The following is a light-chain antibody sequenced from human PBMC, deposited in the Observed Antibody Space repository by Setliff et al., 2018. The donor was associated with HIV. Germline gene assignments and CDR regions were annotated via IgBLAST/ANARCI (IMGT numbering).Light chain of an antibody. CDR1: SSNVGKYDF. CDR2: EVT. V-gene: IGLV2-23*02. CDR3: SSFAGSLYV. Sequence: QSVLTQPASVSGSPGQSITISCTGNSSNVGKYDFVSWYRQYPGKAPKLMIYEVTKRPSGVPDRFSGSKSGNTASLTVSGLRSEDEADYYCSSFAGSLYVFGTGTKVTVL. J-gene: IGLJ1*01.